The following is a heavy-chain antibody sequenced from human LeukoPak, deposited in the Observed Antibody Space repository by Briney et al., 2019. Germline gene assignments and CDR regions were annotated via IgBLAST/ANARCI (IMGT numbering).Heavy chain of an antibody. Sequence: GESLKISCKGSGYTFTNYWIGWVRQMPGKGLEWMGIIYPGDSDTRYSPSFQGQATISVDKSISTAFLQWSSPKASDTATYYCARGGQGWRDFYYWGQGTLVTVSS. D-gene: IGHD6-19*01. CDR2: IYPGDSDT. CDR3: ARGGQGWRDFYY. V-gene: IGHV5-51*01. CDR1: GYTFTNYW. J-gene: IGHJ4*02.